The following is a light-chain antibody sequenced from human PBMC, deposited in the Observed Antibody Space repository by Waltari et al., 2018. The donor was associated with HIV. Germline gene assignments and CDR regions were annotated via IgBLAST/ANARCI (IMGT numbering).Light chain of an antibody. Sequence: AIRLTQSPSSISASTGDRVPITCRASQDIPDYLAWFQQKPANAPQLLIYGASSLESGAPLRFSGSGSGTNFSLTISCLQSEDFATYYCQQYSEYPITFGQGTRLEVK. CDR2: GAS. CDR1: QDIPDY. V-gene: IGKV1-8*01. CDR3: QQYSEYPIT. J-gene: IGKJ5*01.